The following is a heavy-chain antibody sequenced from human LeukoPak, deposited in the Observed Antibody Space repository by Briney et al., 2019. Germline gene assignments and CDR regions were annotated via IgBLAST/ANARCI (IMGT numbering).Heavy chain of an antibody. CDR2: ISAYNGNT. Sequence: GAAVKVSCKASGYTFTSYGISWVRQAPGQGREGMGWISAYNGNTNYAQKLQGRVTMTTDTSTSTAYMELRSLRSDDTAVYYCARVSADYGPTFDYWGQGTLVTVSS. D-gene: IGHD4-17*01. CDR1: GYTFTSYG. J-gene: IGHJ4*02. CDR3: ARVSADYGPTFDY. V-gene: IGHV1-18*01.